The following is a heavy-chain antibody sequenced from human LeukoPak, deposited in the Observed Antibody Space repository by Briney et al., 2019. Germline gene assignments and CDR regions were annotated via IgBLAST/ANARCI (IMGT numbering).Heavy chain of an antibody. D-gene: IGHD1-1*01. CDR1: GGSFSGYY. CDR3: ARGLNWNDYYYYMDV. V-gene: IGHV4-34*01. Sequence: SETLSLTCAVYGGSFSGYYWSWIRQPPGKGLEWIGEINHSGSTNYNPSLKSRVTISVDTSKNQFSLKPSSVTAADTAVYYCARGLNWNDYYYYMDVWGKGTTVTVSS. CDR2: INHSGST. J-gene: IGHJ6*03.